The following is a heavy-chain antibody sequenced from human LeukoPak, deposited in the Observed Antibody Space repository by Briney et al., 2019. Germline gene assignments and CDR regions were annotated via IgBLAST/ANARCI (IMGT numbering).Heavy chain of an antibody. Sequence: SQTLSLTCTVSGGSISSGSYYWSWIRQPAGKGLEWIGRIYTSGSTNYNPSLKSRVTISVDTSKNQFSLKLSSVTAADTAVYYCARDLGAPYAFDIWGQGTRVAVSS. J-gene: IGHJ3*02. CDR3: ARDLGAPYAFDI. D-gene: IGHD1-26*01. CDR1: GGSISSGSYY. V-gene: IGHV4-61*02. CDR2: IYTSGST.